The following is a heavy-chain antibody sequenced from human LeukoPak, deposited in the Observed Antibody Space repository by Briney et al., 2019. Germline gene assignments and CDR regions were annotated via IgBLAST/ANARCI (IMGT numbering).Heavy chain of an antibody. V-gene: IGHV1-2*02. Sequence: ASVKVSCKASGYTFTGYYMRLVRQAPGQGIEWMGWIYPNSGGTNYAQKFQGRVTMTRDTSISTAYMELSRLRSDDTAVYYCARVFIPAKVEEHYYYYYMDVWGKGTTVTVSS. D-gene: IGHD1-1*01. CDR2: IYPNSGGT. CDR1: GYTFTGYY. J-gene: IGHJ6*03. CDR3: ARVFIPAKVEEHYYYYYMDV.